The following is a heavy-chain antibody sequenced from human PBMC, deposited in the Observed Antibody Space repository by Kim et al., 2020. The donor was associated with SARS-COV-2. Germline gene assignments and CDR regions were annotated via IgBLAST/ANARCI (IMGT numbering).Heavy chain of an antibody. CDR2: MNPNSGNT. CDR1: GYTFTSYD. CDR3: ARGSYDFWSGYYSILVDYYYYGMDV. D-gene: IGHD3-3*01. J-gene: IGHJ6*02. Sequence: ASVKVSCKASGYTFTSYDINWVRQATGQGLEWMGWMNPNSGNTGYAQKFQGRVTMTRNTSISTAYMELSSLRSEDTAVYYCARGSYDFWSGYYSILVDYYYYGMDVWGQGTTVTVSS. V-gene: IGHV1-8*01.